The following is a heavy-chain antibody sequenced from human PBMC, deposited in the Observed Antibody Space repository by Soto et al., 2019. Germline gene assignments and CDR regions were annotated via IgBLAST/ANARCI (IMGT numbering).Heavy chain of an antibody. Sequence: EVQLVESGGGLVQPGRSLRLSCAASGFTFDDYAMHWVRQAPGKGLEWVSGISWNSGSIGYAESVKGRFTISRDNAKNSLYLQMNSLRAEDTALYYCAKSYYAHYYYYYMDVWGKGTTVTVSS. CDR1: GFTFDDYA. CDR2: ISWNSGSI. CDR3: AKSYYAHYYYYYMDV. V-gene: IGHV3-9*01. D-gene: IGHD3-22*01. J-gene: IGHJ6*03.